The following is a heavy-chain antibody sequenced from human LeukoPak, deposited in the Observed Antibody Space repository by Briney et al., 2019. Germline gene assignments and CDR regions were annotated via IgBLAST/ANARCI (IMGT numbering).Heavy chain of an antibody. Sequence: GGSLRLSCAASGFTFSSYEMNWVRQAPGKGLEWVSYISSSGSTIYYADSVKGRFTISRDNAKNSLYLQMNGLRAEDTAVYHCARPRDSSSWYGYSFDYWGQGTLVTVSS. CDR1: GFTFSSYE. D-gene: IGHD6-13*01. J-gene: IGHJ4*02. CDR2: ISSSGSTI. CDR3: ARPRDSSSWYGYSFDY. V-gene: IGHV3-48*03.